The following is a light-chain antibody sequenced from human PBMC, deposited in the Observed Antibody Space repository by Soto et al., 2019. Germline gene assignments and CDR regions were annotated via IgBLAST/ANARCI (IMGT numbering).Light chain of an antibody. V-gene: IGLV2-14*01. CDR1: SSDVGGYNY. Sequence: QSVLTQPASVSGSPGQSITISCTGTSSDVGGYNYVSWYQQYPGKAPKLMIYEVSNRPSGVSNRFSGSKSGNTASLTISGLQAEDEADYFCQSYGTGLSGLYVFGTGTKVTVL. CDR3: QSYGTGLSGLYV. J-gene: IGLJ1*01. CDR2: EVS.